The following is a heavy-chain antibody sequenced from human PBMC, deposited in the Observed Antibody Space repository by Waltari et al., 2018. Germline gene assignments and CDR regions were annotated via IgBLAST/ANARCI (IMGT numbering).Heavy chain of an antibody. V-gene: IGHV4-59*01. CDR1: GGSIRSYY. CDR2: IYYSGST. D-gene: IGHD6-19*01. J-gene: IGHJ4*02. CDR3: ARGVDSSGWFDY. Sequence: QVQLQESGPGLVKPSETLSLTCTVSGGSIRSYYWSWIRQPPGKGLEWIGYIYYSGSTNYNPSLKSRVTISVDTSKNQFSLKLSSVTAADTAVYYCARGVDSSGWFDYWGQGTLVTVSS.